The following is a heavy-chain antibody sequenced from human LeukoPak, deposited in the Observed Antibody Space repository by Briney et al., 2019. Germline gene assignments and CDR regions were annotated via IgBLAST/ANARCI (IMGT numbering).Heavy chain of an antibody. CDR1: GFTFSSYA. Sequence: GGSLRLACAASGFTFSSYAMSWVRQAPGKVLEWVSAISGSGGSTYYADSGKGRFTISRDNSKNTLYLQMNSLRAEDPAVYYCVGDQYYDILTGSRGYWGQGTLVTVSS. D-gene: IGHD3-9*01. V-gene: IGHV3-23*01. J-gene: IGHJ4*02. CDR3: VGDQYYDILTGSRGY. CDR2: ISGSGGST.